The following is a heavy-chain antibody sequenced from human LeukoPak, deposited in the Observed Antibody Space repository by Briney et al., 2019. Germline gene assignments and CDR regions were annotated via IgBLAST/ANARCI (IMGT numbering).Heavy chain of an antibody. CDR1: GFTFTSSA. CDR3: AAESLAVASDYYYCGMDV. Sequence: SVKVSCKASGFTFTSSAMQWVRQARGQRLEWIGWIVVGSGNTNYAQKFQERVTITRDMSTSTAYMELSSLRSEDTAVYYCAAESLAVASDYYYCGMDVWGQGTTVTVSS. CDR2: IVVGSGNT. J-gene: IGHJ6*02. V-gene: IGHV1-58*02. D-gene: IGHD6-19*01.